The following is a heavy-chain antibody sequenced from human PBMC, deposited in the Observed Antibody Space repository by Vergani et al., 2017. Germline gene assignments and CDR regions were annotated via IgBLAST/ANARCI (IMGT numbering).Heavy chain of an antibody. V-gene: IGHV3-7*01. Sequence: VQLVEWGGGVVQPGGSLRLSCAASGFTFSSYWMSWVRQAPGKGLEWVANIKQDGSEKYYVDSVKGRFTISRDNAKNSLYLQMNSLRAEDTAVYYCAGDGGHSYGYNWFDPWGQGTLVTVSS. CDR2: IKQDGSEK. CDR1: GFTFSSYW. J-gene: IGHJ5*02. D-gene: IGHD5-18*01. CDR3: AGDGGHSYGYNWFDP.